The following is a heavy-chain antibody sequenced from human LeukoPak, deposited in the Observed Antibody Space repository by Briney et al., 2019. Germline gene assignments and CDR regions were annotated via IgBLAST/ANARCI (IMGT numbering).Heavy chain of an antibody. Sequence: GGSLRLSCAASGFTFSSYAMSWVRQAPGKGLEWVSAISGSGGSTYYADSVKGRFTISRDNSKNTLYLQMNSLRAEDTAVYYCAKGKITGSPIGGTWFDPWGQGTLVTVSS. V-gene: IGHV3-23*01. D-gene: IGHD1-20*01. CDR1: GFTFSSYA. J-gene: IGHJ5*02. CDR2: ISGSGGST. CDR3: AKGKITGSPIGGTWFDP.